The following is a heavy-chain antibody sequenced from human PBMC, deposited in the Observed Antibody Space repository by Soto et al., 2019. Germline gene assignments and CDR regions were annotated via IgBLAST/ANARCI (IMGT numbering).Heavy chain of an antibody. Sequence: SETLSLTCTVSGGSISSGGYYWSWIRQHPGKGLEWVGYIYFTGSTLYNPSLKSRLAMSLDTSKNQFSLKLGSVTAADTAIYYCARDWGSSGWPNWGPGTLVTSPQ. CDR3: ARDWGSSGWPN. CDR2: IYFTGST. CDR1: GGSISSGGYY. V-gene: IGHV4-31*03. D-gene: IGHD6-19*01. J-gene: IGHJ4*02.